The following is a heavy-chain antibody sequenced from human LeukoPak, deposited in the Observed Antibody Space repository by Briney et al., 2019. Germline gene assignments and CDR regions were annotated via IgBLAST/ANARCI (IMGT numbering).Heavy chain of an antibody. CDR3: ARLMRGYPTY. CDR2: ISSSSRTI. J-gene: IGHJ4*02. D-gene: IGHD3-3*01. V-gene: IGHV3-48*01. Sequence: GGSLTLSCAASGFTFSSYNMNWVRQAPGKGLEWVSYISSSSRTIYYADSVKGRFTLSRDNSKNTLYLQMNSLRAEDTAVYYCARLMRGYPTYWGQGTLVTVSS. CDR1: GFTFSSYN.